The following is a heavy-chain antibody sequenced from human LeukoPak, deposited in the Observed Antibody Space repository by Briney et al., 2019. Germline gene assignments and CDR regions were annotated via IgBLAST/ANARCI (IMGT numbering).Heavy chain of an antibody. CDR1: GFPFSSYA. J-gene: IGHJ4*02. Sequence: GSLRLSCAASGFPFSSYAMHWVRQAPGKGLEWVAVISYDGSNKYYADSVKGRFTISRDNSKNTLYLQMNSLRAEDTAVYYCARDWPDYWGQGTLVTVSS. V-gene: IGHV3-30*04. CDR3: ARDWPDY. CDR2: ISYDGSNK.